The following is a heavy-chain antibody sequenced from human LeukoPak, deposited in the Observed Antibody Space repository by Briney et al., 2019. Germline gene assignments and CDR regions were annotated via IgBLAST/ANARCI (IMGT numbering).Heavy chain of an antibody. CDR3: ATSNDAKIAPFDH. J-gene: IGHJ4*02. Sequence: PSETLSLTCTVSGVSMSAYQWSWVRQSPEKGLEWIGCINTKGETSYNPSLKSRVTTSVDTSKSQFSLRLTSVTAADTAVYYCATSNDAKIAPFDHWGQGAPVTVSS. V-gene: IGHV4-4*09. CDR1: GVSMSAYQ. D-gene: IGHD2-21*01. CDR2: INTKGET.